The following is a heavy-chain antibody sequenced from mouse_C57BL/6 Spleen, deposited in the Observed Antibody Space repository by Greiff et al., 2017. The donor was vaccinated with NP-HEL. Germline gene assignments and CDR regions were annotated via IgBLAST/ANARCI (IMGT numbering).Heavy chain of an antibody. CDR1: GYTFTSYW. V-gene: IGHV1-55*01. CDR2: IYPGSGST. CDR3: ARDPSYYAMDY. Sequence: QVQLKQPGAELVKPGASVKMSCKASGYTFTSYWITWVKQRPGQGLEWIGDIYPGSGSTNYNEKFKSKATLTVDTSSSTAYMQLSSLTSEDSAVYYCARDPSYYAMDYWGQGTSVTVSS. J-gene: IGHJ4*01.